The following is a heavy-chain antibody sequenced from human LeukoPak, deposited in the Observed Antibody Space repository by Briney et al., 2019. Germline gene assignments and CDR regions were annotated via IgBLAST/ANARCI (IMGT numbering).Heavy chain of an antibody. J-gene: IGHJ5*02. Sequence: SETLSLTCIVSGDSIISDTYYWGWIRQPPGKGLEWIGSFYDSGNTYYNPSLKSRVTISVDTSKNQFSLKLSSVTAADTAVYYCARHRRWVRGVDNWFDPWGQGTLVTVSS. CDR3: ARHRRWVRGVDNWFDP. CDR1: GDSIISDTYY. D-gene: IGHD3-10*01. V-gene: IGHV4-39*01. CDR2: FYDSGNT.